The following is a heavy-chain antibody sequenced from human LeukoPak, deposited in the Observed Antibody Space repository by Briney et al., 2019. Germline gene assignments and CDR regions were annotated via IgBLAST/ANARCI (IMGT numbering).Heavy chain of an antibody. CDR3: ARGRNDYGDYAIDY. CDR2: IYHSGST. CDR1: GGSISSGGYS. Sequence: SETLSLTCAVSGGSISSGGYSWSGIRQPPGKGLEWIGYIYHSGSTYYNPSLKSRVTISVDTSKNQFSLKLSSVTAADTAVYYCARGRNDYGDYAIDYWGQGTLVTVSS. V-gene: IGHV4-30-2*05. J-gene: IGHJ4*02. D-gene: IGHD4-17*01.